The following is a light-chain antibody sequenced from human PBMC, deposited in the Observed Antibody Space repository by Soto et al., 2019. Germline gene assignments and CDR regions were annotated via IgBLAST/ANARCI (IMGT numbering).Light chain of an antibody. CDR1: QSVATY. J-gene: IGKJ5*01. V-gene: IGKV3-11*01. CDR3: QQRMAWPPIT. CDR2: DAS. Sequence: EVVLTQSPATLSLSPGERATLSCTASQSVATYVAWYQQKPGQAPRLLIHDASNRVAGIPARFSGSGFGTEFTLTISSLEPEDFAVYYCQQRMAWPPITFGQGTRLEIK.